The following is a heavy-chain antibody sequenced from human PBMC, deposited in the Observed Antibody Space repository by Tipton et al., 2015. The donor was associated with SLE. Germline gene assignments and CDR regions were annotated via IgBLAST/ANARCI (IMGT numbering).Heavy chain of an antibody. J-gene: IGHJ6*03. D-gene: IGHD3/OR15-3a*01. CDR3: ARAPGLERDYYYYYYMDV. CDR1: GGSFSTYY. CDR2: INHSGST. V-gene: IGHV4-34*01. Sequence: LRLSCAVYGGSFSTYYWGWIRQPPGKGLEWIGEINHSGSTNYSPSLKSRVTISVDTSKNQFSLKLSSVTAADTAVYYCARAPGLERDYYYYYYMDVWGKGTTVTVSS.